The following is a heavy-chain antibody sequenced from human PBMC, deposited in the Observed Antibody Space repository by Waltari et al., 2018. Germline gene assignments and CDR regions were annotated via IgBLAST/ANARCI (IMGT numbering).Heavy chain of an antibody. J-gene: IGHJ6*03. Sequence: VQLVQSGAEVRTPGSSVKVSCKASGGRCGGYGISWVRLLPGQRPEWLGVIIPMFGIPDYSQKFQDRLTITADESTSTAYMELSSLTSEDTAIYFCATHKLGISQHYYHMGAWGKGTTVTISS. V-gene: IGHV1-69*12. CDR1: GGRCGGYG. CDR2: IIPMFGIP. CDR3: ATHKLGISQHYYHMGA. D-gene: IGHD7-27*01.